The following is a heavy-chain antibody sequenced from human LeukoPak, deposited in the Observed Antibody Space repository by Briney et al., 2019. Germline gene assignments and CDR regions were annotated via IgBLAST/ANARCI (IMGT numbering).Heavy chain of an antibody. J-gene: IGHJ4*02. V-gene: IGHV4-34*01. Sequence: SETMSLTCAVYGGSFSGYYWSWIRQPPGKGLEWIGEINHSGSTNYNPSLKSRVTISVDTSKSQFSLKLNSMTAADTAVYYCARGAQTYYDKAPVDYWGQGTLVTVSS. CDR1: GGSFSGYY. CDR2: INHSGST. CDR3: ARGAQTYYDKAPVDY. D-gene: IGHD3-22*01.